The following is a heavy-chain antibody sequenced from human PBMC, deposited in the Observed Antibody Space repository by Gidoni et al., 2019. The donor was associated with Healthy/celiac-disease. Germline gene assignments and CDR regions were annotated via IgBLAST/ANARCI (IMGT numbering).Heavy chain of an antibody. J-gene: IGHJ4*02. CDR2: INAGNGNT. CDR1: GYTFTSYA. CDR3: ASSPSYYDFWSGYYTPFDY. V-gene: IGHV1-3*01. D-gene: IGHD3-3*01. Sequence: QVQLVQSGAEVKKPGASVKVSCKASGYTFTSYAMPWVRPAPGQRLEWMGWINAGNGNTKYSQKFQGRVTITRDTSASTAYMELSSLRSEDTAVYYCASSPSYYDFWSGYYTPFDYWGQGTLVTVSS.